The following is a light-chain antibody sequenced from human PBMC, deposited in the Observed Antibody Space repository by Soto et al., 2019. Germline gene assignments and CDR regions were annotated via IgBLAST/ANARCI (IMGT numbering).Light chain of an antibody. CDR3: LKYGSSPGWT. CDR1: QTVDSNF. J-gene: IGKJ5*01. Sequence: DIMLTQSPGTLSLSPGERATPSCRAIQTVDSNFLAWYQQKPGQAPRLLIYAASTRATGIPDRFSGSGSGTDFTLTIGRLDPEDFAVYYCLKYGSSPGWTFGPGTRLEIK. V-gene: IGKV3-20*01. CDR2: AAS.